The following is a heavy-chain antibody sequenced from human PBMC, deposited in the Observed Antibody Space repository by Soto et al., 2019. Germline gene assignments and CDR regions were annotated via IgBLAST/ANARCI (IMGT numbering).Heavy chain of an antibody. CDR1: NGSFSKSS. J-gene: IGHJ4*02. CDR3: ARGYYYDSGSSFPY. V-gene: IGHV4-34*01. Sequence: QLQQWGAGLLKPSETLSLTCAVYNGSFSKSSWNWIRQSPGKGLEWIGELNQSGATNYNPSLKSRVTISVHTSKNQCSPKLTSRPAADSAVYYCARGYYYDSGSSFPYWGQGTLVTGSS. D-gene: IGHD3-10*01. CDR2: LNQSGAT.